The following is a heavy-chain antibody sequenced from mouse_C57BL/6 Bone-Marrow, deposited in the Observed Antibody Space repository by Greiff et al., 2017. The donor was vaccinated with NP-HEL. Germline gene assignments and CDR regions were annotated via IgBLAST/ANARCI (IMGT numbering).Heavy chain of an antibody. V-gene: IGHV14-2*01. J-gene: IGHJ4*01. CDR2: IDPEDGET. CDR3: ALRQLRSYYAMDY. CDR1: GFNIKDYY. D-gene: IGHD3-2*02. Sequence: VQLQQSGAELVKPGASVKLSCTASGFNIKDYYMHWVKQRPEQGLEWIGRIDPEDGETKYAPKFQGKATITADTSSNTAYLQLSSLTSEDTAVYYCALRQLRSYYAMDYWGQGTSVTVSS.